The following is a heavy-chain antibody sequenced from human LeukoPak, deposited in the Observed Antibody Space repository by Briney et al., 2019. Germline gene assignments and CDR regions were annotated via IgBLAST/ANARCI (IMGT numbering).Heavy chain of an antibody. CDR1: GYTFTSYG. D-gene: IGHD1-20*01. J-gene: IGHJ5*02. Sequence: GASVKVSCKASGYTFTSYGISWVRQAPGQGLEWMGWISAYNGNTNYAQKLQGRVTMTEDTSRDTAYMQLSSLRSQDTAVYYCVTALQYGRFDPWGQGTLVAVSS. CDR2: ISAYNGNT. V-gene: IGHV1-18*01. CDR3: VTALQYGRFDP.